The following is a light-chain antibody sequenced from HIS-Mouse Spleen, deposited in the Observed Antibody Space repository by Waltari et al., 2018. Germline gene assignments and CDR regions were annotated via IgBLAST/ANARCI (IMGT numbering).Light chain of an antibody. CDR1: RRRSYY. Sequence: SSALTQDPAVSVALGQPVRITCHGDRRRSYYPSLYQPKPGQAPVLVISGKNNRPSGIPDRFSGSSSGNTASLTITGAQAEDEADYYCNSRDSSGNHLVFGGGTKLTVL. J-gene: IGLJ2*01. V-gene: IGLV3-19*01. CDR2: GKN. CDR3: NSRDSSGNHLV.